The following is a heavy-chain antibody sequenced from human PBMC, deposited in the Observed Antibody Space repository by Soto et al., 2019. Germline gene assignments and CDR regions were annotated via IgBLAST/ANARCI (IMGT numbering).Heavy chain of an antibody. V-gene: IGHV3-74*01. D-gene: IGHD2-15*01. CDR3: VRTSLVVAAATREDY. CDR1: GFTFSSYW. CDR2: INSDGSST. Sequence: EVQLVESGGGLVQPGGSLRLSCAASGFTFSSYWMHWVRQAPGKGLVWVSRINSDGSSTSYANSVKGRFTISRDNAKNTLYLQMNSLRAEDTAGYYSVRTSLVVAAATREDYWGQGTLVTVSS. J-gene: IGHJ4*02.